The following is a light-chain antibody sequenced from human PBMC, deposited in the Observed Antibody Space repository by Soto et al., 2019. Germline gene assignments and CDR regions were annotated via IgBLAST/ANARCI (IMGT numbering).Light chain of an antibody. CDR2: GAS. J-gene: IGKJ1*01. CDR3: HQYNNWPPWT. CDR1: QSVSSN. Sequence: IAMKQAPATLSVSKGERATLSCRASQSVSSNLAWYQQKPGQAPRLLIYGASTRATGIPARFSGSGSGTEFTLTISSLQSEDYAVYYCHQYNNWPPWTFGQGSNVDI. V-gene: IGKV3-15*01.